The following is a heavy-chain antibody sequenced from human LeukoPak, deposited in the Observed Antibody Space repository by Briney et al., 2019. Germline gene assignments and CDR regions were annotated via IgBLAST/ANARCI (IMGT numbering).Heavy chain of an antibody. CDR3: AKVSRYCSGGSCYYHPFDY. Sequence: GGSLRLSCAASGFTFSSYDMHWVRQAPGKGLEWVSVISGSGGSTYYADSVKGRFTISRDNSKNTLYLQMNSLRAEDTAVYYCAKVSRYCSGGSCYYHPFDYWGQGTLVTVSS. CDR2: ISGSGGST. V-gene: IGHV3-23*01. D-gene: IGHD2-15*01. CDR1: GFTFSSYD. J-gene: IGHJ4*02.